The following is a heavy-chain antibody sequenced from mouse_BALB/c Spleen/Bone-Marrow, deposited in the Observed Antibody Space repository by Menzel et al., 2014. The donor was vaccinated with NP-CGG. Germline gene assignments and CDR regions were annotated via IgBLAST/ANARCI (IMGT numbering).Heavy chain of an antibody. D-gene: IGHD2-14*01. Sequence: VQLQQSGPGLVKPSQSLSLTCTVTGYSITSDYAWNWIRQFPGNKLEWMGYISYGGSTSYNPSLKSRVSITRDTSKNQFFLQLNSVTTEDTATYYCARGGYDDAMDYWGQGTSVTVSS. CDR3: ARGGYDDAMDY. CDR1: GYSITSDYA. J-gene: IGHJ4*01. V-gene: IGHV3-2*02. CDR2: ISYGGST.